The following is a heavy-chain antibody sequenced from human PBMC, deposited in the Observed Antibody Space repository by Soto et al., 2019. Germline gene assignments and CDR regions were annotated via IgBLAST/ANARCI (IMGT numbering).Heavy chain of an antibody. CDR3: ARGGMVIIPTATAFDY. CDR1: GGSISTYY. V-gene: IGHV4-4*07. CDR2: IYASGST. J-gene: IGHJ4*02. D-gene: IGHD2-2*01. Sequence: PSETLSLTCTVSGGSISTYYWSWIRQPAGKGLEWIGRIYASGSTNYNPSLKSRVTMSVATSKNQFSLKLSSVTAADKAVYYCARGGMVIIPTATAFDYGGQEALLTVSS.